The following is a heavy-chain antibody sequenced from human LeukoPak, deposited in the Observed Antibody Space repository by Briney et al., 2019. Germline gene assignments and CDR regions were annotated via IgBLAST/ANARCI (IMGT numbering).Heavy chain of an antibody. V-gene: IGHV4-4*07. CDR1: GGSISSYY. D-gene: IGHD2-2*01. J-gene: IGHJ3*02. CDR3: ARGTKDIVVVPAAPRTFDI. CDR2: IYTSGST. Sequence: SETLSLTCTVSGGSISSYYWSWIRQPAGKGLEWIGRIYTSGSTNYIPSLKSRVTMSVDTSKNQFSLKLSSVTAADTAVYYCARGTKDIVVVPAAPRTFDIWGQGTMVTVSS.